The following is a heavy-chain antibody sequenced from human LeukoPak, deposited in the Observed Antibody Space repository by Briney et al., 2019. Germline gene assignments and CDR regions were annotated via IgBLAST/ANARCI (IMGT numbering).Heavy chain of an antibody. D-gene: IGHD3-22*01. V-gene: IGHV3-48*03. CDR3: AKDSAWYYDSSGLIEGDPFDN. CDR1: GFTFSSYE. CDR2: ISSSGGVI. Sequence: GGSLRLSCAASGFTFSSYEMNWVRQAPGKGLEWISYISSSGGVIYYADSVKGRFTISRDNAKNSLYLQMNSLRAEDTAVYYCAKDSAWYYDSSGLIEGDPFDNWGQGTLVTVSS. J-gene: IGHJ4*02.